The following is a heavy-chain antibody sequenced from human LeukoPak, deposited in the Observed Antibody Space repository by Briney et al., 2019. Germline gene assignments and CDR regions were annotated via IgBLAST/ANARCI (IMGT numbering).Heavy chain of an antibody. CDR1: GGTFSGYA. CDR3: ARPSTGGYCSGGSCYYRTGLDY. V-gene: IGHV1-69*13. J-gene: IGHJ4*02. CDR2: IIPIFGTA. D-gene: IGHD2-15*01. Sequence: ASVKVSCKASGGTFSGYAISWVRQAPGQGLEWMGGIIPIFGTANYAQKFQGRVTITADESTSTAYMELSSLRSEDTAVYYCARPSTGGYCSGGSCYYRTGLDYWGQGTLVTVSS.